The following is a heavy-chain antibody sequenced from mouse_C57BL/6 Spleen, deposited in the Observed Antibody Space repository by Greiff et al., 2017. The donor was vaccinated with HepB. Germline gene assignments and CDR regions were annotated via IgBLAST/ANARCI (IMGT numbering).Heavy chain of an antibody. CDR3: ARRLREAWFAY. Sequence: EVKLMESGGGLVKPGGSLKLSCAASGFTFSDYGMHWVRQAPEKGLEWVAYISSGSSTIYYADTVKGRFTISRDNAKNTLFLQMTSLRSEDTAMYYCARRLREAWFAYWGQGTLVTVSA. CDR1: GFTFSDYG. CDR2: ISSGSSTI. J-gene: IGHJ3*01. D-gene: IGHD2-4*01. V-gene: IGHV5-17*01.